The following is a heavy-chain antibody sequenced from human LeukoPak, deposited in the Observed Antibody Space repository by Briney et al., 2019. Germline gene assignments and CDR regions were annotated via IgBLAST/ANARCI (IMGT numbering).Heavy chain of an antibody. CDR3: AKAPTDYGDYENYFDY. CDR2: ISGSGGST. Sequence: GGSLRLSCAASGFTFSDYYMSWVRQAPGKGLEWVSAISGSGGSTYYADSVKGRFTISRDNSKNTLYLQMNSLRAEDTAVYYCAKAPTDYGDYENYFDYWGQGTLVTVSS. V-gene: IGHV3-23*01. CDR1: GFTFSDYY. D-gene: IGHD4-17*01. J-gene: IGHJ4*02.